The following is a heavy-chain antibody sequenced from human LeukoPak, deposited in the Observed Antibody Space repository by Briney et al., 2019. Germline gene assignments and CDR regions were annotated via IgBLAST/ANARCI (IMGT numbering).Heavy chain of an antibody. V-gene: IGHV3-48*01. CDR1: GFTFDDYG. Sequence: GGSLRLSCAASGFTFDDYGMNWVRQAPGKGLEWVSYISSSSSTLFYADSVKGRFTISRDNAKNSLYLQMNSLRAEDTAVYYCARDAPTNGVWYSGFDYWGQGTLVTVSS. D-gene: IGHD2-8*01. CDR2: ISSSSSTL. J-gene: IGHJ4*02. CDR3: ARDAPTNGVWYSGFDY.